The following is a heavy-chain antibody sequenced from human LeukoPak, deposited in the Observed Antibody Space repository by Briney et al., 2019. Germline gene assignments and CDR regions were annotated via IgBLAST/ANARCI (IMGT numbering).Heavy chain of an antibody. Sequence: SETLSLTCTVSGGSINSYFWTWIRQPAGKGLEWIGRIYTGGSTNYNPSLKSRVTMSVDTSKNQFSLKLNSVTAADTAVYYCARHATTIAVAASFDYWGQGTLVTVSS. CDR3: ARHATTIAVAASFDY. CDR2: IYTGGST. J-gene: IGHJ4*02. D-gene: IGHD6-19*01. CDR1: GGSINSYF. V-gene: IGHV4-4*07.